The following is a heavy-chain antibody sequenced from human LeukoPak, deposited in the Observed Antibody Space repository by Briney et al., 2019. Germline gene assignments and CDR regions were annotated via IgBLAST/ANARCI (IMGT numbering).Heavy chain of an antibody. J-gene: IGHJ5*02. Sequence: ASVKVSCKASGYTFTSYGFSWMRQAPGQGLEWMGWISAYNGNTNYAQKLQGRVTMTTDTSTSTAYMELRSLRSDDTAVYYCARERRRYFDFAAFDPWGQGTLVTVSS. CDR1: GYTFTSYG. CDR2: ISAYNGNT. D-gene: IGHD3-9*01. CDR3: ARERRRYFDFAAFDP. V-gene: IGHV1-18*01.